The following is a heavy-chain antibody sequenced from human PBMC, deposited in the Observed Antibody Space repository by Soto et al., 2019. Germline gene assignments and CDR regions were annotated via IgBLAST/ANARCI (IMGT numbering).Heavy chain of an antibody. Sequence: EVQLVESGGGLVNPGESLRLSCTASGFTFGAFSLSWVRQAPGKGLEWVSSINPSGTDIHYADSVEGRFTISRDNAKSSLYLQMISLRVEDTAVYYCARDCLTGDPRDAFDFWGQGTLVTVSS. CDR1: GFTFGAFS. J-gene: IGHJ4*02. CDR2: INPSGTDI. CDR3: ARDCLTGDPRDAFDF. V-gene: IGHV3-21*01. D-gene: IGHD3-9*01.